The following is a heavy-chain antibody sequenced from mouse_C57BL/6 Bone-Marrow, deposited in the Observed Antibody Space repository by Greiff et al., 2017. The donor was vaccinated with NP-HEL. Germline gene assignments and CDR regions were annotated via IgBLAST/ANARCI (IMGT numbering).Heavy chain of an antibody. Sequence: VQLQQSGAELVKPGASVKLSCKASGYTFTSYWMHWVKQRPGQGLEWIGMIHPNSGSTNYNEKFKSKATLTVDKSSSTAYMQLSSLTSEDSAVYYCARGPYYDYGWFAYWGQGTLVTVSA. J-gene: IGHJ3*01. CDR3: ARGPYYDYGWFAY. D-gene: IGHD2-4*01. CDR1: GYTFTSYW. V-gene: IGHV1-64*01. CDR2: IHPNSGST.